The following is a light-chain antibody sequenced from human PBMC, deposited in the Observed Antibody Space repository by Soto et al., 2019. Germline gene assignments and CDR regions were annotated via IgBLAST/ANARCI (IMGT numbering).Light chain of an antibody. CDR2: EVV. V-gene: IGLV2-14*01. CDR1: SSDIGGYNY. CDR3: SSYTSSSTVV. Sequence: HSALTQPASVSGSPGQSITISCTGTSSDIGGYNYVSWYQQHPGKAPKLMIYEVVNRPSGLSYRFSGSKSGNTASLTISGLQAEDEADYYCSSYTSSSTVVFGGGTKLTVL. J-gene: IGLJ2*01.